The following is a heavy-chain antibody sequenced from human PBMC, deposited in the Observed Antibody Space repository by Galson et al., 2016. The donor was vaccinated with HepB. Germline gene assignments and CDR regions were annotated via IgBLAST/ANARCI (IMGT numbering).Heavy chain of an antibody. D-gene: IGHD6-19*01. Sequence: SLRLSCAASGFMFYNYGMHWVRQAPGKGPEWVAVISYDGGEIHYADSVKGRFTTSRDNSKDTLYLQMNSLTAEDPAVYYCAKEGHTSGWTFGDYWGQGTLVVVSS. CDR2: ISYDGGEI. CDR1: GFMFYNYG. J-gene: IGHJ4*02. CDR3: AKEGHTSGWTFGDY. V-gene: IGHV3-30*18.